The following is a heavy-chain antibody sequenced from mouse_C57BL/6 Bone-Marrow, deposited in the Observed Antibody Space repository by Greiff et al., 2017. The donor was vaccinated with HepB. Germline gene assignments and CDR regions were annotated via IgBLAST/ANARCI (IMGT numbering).Heavy chain of an antibody. Sequence: QVQLQQSGAELVRPGTSVKMSCKASGYTFTNYWIGWAKQRPGHGLEWIGDIYPGGGYTNYNEKFKGKATLTADKSSSTAYMQFSSLTSEDSAIYYCARGSYGNYVGYFDYWGQGTTLTVSS. D-gene: IGHD2-1*01. CDR1: GYTFTNYW. CDR3: ARGSYGNYVGYFDY. CDR2: IYPGGGYT. V-gene: IGHV1-63*01. J-gene: IGHJ2*01.